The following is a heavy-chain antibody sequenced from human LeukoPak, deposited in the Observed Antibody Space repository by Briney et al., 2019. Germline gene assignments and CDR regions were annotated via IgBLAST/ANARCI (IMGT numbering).Heavy chain of an antibody. CDR3: AKGMYYYDSSGYFVFDF. D-gene: IGHD3-22*01. CDR1: GFTFRNYA. V-gene: IGHV3-23*01. J-gene: IGHJ4*02. Sequence: GGSLRLSCAASGFTFRNYAMTWVRQAPGKGLEWVSTISVSGGTTHYADSVKGRFTISRDNSKNTVYLQMNSLRAEDTAVYYCAKGMYYYDSSGYFVFDFWGQGTLVTVSS. CDR2: ISVSGGTT.